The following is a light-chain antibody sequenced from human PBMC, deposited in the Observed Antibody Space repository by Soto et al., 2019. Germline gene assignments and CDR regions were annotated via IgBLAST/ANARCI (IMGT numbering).Light chain of an antibody. Sequence: QSVLTQPPSASGSPGQRVTISCSGSSFNIGSNTVSWYQQLPGAAPKLLIFKNNQRPSGVPDRFSGSNSGSSASLAISGLRSEDEADYFCAAWDDSLSAWVFGGGTKLTVL. J-gene: IGLJ3*02. CDR1: SFNIGSNT. CDR3: AAWDDSLSAWV. V-gene: IGLV1-47*01. CDR2: KNN.